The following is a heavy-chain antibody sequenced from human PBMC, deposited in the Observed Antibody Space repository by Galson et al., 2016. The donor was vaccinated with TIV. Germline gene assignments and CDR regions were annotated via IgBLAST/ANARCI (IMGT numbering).Heavy chain of an antibody. CDR3: ATDGRDAYNPYFDS. J-gene: IGHJ4*02. D-gene: IGHD5-24*01. CDR1: GFTFRNYG. V-gene: IGHV3-30*03. CDR2: ISPDGTDQ. Sequence: SLRLSCAASGFTFRNYGFHWVRQAPGKGLEWIAVISPDGTDQNYADSMKGRFTISRDNSKNTLYLHMNNLGVEDTAVYYCATDGRDAYNPYFDSWGQGALVTVSS.